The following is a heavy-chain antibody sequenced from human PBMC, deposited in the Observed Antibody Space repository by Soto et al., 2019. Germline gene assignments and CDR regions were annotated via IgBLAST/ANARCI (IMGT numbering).Heavy chain of an antibody. CDR2: ISRSGDYT. V-gene: IGHV3-23*01. CDR1: GFSFSSYA. J-gene: IGHJ4*02. D-gene: IGHD4-17*01. CDR3: AKVVRPSTTTTQPVEY. Sequence: EVQLLESGGDLVQPGGSLRLSCAASGFSFSSYAMTWVRQAPGKGLQWVSGISRSGDYTYYAESVEGRFTISRDDSKNTLYLEVKSLRAEDTAVYYCAKVVRPSTTTTQPVEYWCQGTLVTVSS.